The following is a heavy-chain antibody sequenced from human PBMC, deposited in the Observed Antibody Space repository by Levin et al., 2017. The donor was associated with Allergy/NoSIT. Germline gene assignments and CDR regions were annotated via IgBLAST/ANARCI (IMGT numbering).Heavy chain of an antibody. CDR1: GYIFTTYG. CDR2: ISADSLNT. J-gene: IGHJ6*02. D-gene: IGHD5-24*01. CDR3: ARDLRYRVGWRGYTPEYYYGMDV. Sequence: SGESLKISCKTSGYIFTTYGVSWVRQAPGQGLEWMGWISADSLNTNYAQKFQDRLTMTTDTSTGTVYMELRSLRSDDTAVYFCARDLRYRVGWRGYTPEYYYGMDVWGQGTAVTVSS. V-gene: IGHV1-18*01.